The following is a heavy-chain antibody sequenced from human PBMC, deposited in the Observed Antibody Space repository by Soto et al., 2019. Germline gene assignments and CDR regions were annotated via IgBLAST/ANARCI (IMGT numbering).Heavy chain of an antibody. CDR2: IYYSGST. J-gene: IGHJ6*02. D-gene: IGHD5-12*01. Sequence: SETLSLTCTVSGGSISSGDYYWSWIRQPPGKGLEWIGYIYYSGSTYYNPSLKSRVTISVDTSKNQFSLKLSSVTAADTAVYYCASRALSGGLRYYYGMDVWGQGTTVTVS. CDR3: ASRALSGGLRYYYGMDV. CDR1: GGSISSGDYY. V-gene: IGHV4-30-4*01.